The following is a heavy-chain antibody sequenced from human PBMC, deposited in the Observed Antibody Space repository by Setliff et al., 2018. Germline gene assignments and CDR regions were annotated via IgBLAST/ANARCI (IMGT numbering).Heavy chain of an antibody. D-gene: IGHD2-15*01. Sequence: GESLKISCAASGFTLSSYWMHWVRQDPGKGLVWVSRICSDGSSTTYADSVQGRFATSRDNAKNTLYLQMNSLRAEDTAVYYCARGPSGWRAFDIWGQGTMVTVSS. CDR1: GFTLSSYW. CDR2: ICSDGSST. J-gene: IGHJ3*02. V-gene: IGHV3-74*01. CDR3: ARGPSGWRAFDI.